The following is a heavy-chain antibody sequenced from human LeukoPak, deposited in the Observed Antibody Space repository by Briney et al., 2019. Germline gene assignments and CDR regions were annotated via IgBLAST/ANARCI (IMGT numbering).Heavy chain of an antibody. D-gene: IGHD6-19*01. CDR1: GFTFDDYG. Sequence: PGGALRLSCAASGFTFDDYGMSWVRQVPGRGLEWVSGITWNADNTGYAEAVKGRFTISRDNAKNSLYLQMTSLRAEDTALYYCARDWRSGYSIDNWGQGTLVTVSS. CDR3: ARDWRSGYSIDN. CDR2: ITWNADNT. V-gene: IGHV3-20*04. J-gene: IGHJ4*02.